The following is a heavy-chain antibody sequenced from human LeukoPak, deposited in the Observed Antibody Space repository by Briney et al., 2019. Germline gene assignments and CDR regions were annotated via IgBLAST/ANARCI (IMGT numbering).Heavy chain of an antibody. V-gene: IGHV1-18*01. CDR2: ISAYNGNT. J-gene: IGHJ5*02. CDR3: AGVSSEWELPPP. D-gene: IGHD1-26*01. Sequence: ASVKVSCKASGYTFTNYGISWVRQAPGQGLEWMGWISAYNGNTNYAQKLQGRVTMTTDTSTSTAYMELRSLRSGDTAVYYCAGVSSEWELPPPWGQGTLVTVSS. CDR1: GYTFTNYG.